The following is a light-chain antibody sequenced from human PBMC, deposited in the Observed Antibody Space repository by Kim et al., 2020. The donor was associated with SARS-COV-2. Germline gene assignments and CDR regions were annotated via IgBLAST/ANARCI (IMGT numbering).Light chain of an antibody. CDR1: QSISGW. CDR2: TAS. Sequence: SASVGDRVTITCRASQSISGWLAWYHQKPGIAPKLLIYTASTLESGVPSRFSGSGSGTEFTLTISSMQPDDFATYYCQQYHSYPYTFGQGTKLEI. CDR3: QQYHSYPYT. V-gene: IGKV1-5*03. J-gene: IGKJ2*01.